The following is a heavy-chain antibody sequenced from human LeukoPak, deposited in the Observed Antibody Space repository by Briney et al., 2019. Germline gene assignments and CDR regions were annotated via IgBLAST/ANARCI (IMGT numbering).Heavy chain of an antibody. Sequence: PGGSLRLSCAASGFTSSSYSMNWVRQAPGKGLEWVSSISSSSSYIYYADSVKGRFTISRDNAKNSLYLQMNSLRAEDTAVYYCARDRVLLWFGEFPTIDYWGQGTLVTVSS. J-gene: IGHJ4*02. D-gene: IGHD3-10*01. CDR1: GFTSSSYS. CDR3: ARDRVLLWFGEFPTIDY. CDR2: ISSSSSYI. V-gene: IGHV3-21*01.